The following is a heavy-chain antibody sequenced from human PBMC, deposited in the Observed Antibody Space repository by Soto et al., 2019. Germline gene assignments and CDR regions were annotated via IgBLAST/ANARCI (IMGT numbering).Heavy chain of an antibody. V-gene: IGHV3-30-3*01. CDR3: AREGGWGSEGYFDY. CDR1: GFTFSSYA. CDR2: ISYDGSNK. Sequence: QVQLVESGGGVGQPGRSLRLSCAASGFTFSSYAMHWVRQAPGKGLEWVAVISYDGSNKYYADSVKGRFTISRDNSKNTLYLQMNSLRAEDTAVYYCAREGGWGSEGYFDYWGQGTLVTVSS. J-gene: IGHJ4*02. D-gene: IGHD6-19*01.